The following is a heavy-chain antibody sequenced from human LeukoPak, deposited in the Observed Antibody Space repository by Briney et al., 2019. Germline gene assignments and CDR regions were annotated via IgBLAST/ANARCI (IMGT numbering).Heavy chain of an antibody. CDR2: VRSKTHTYAT. CDR3: TTGGTFVDY. V-gene: IGHV3-73*01. Sequence: HWVRQASGKGLEWVGRVRSKTHTYATAYAASVKGRFTLSRDDSKNTAYLQMNSLKTEDTAVYYCTTGGTFVDYWGQGTLVTVSS. J-gene: IGHJ4*02. D-gene: IGHD3-16*01.